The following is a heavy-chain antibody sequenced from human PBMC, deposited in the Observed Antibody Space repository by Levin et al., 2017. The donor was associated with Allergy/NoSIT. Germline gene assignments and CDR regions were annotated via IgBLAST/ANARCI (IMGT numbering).Heavy chain of an antibody. CDR2: IYYAGST. CDR1: SGSISTYY. Sequence: SETLSLTCTLSSGSISTYYWSWIRQPPGKGLEWIGYIYYAGSTNYISSLKSRVTISLDTPKNQFSLKLSSVTAADTAIYYCARGPNTSSSDRFDYWGQGTLVTVSS. D-gene: IGHD6-6*01. V-gene: IGHV4-59*01. CDR3: ARGPNTSSSDRFDY. J-gene: IGHJ4*02.